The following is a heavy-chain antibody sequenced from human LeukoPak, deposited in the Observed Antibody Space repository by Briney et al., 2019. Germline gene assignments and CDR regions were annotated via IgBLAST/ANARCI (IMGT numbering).Heavy chain of an antibody. Sequence: GGSLRLSCAASGFTFSSYWMSWVRQAPGKGLEWVANIKQDGSEKYYVDSVKGRFTISRDNAKNSLYLQMNSLRAEDTAVYYCAPKLYGDYFDYWGQGTLVTVSS. J-gene: IGHJ4*02. CDR2: IKQDGSEK. V-gene: IGHV3-7*03. D-gene: IGHD4-17*01. CDR3: APKLYGDYFDY. CDR1: GFTFSSYW.